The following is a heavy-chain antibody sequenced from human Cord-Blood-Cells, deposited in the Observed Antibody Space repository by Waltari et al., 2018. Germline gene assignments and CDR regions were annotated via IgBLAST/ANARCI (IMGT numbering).Heavy chain of an antibody. D-gene: IGHD2-15*01. J-gene: IGHJ4*02. CDR3: AREGRIGVAATPAYFDY. V-gene: IGHV3-33*01. CDR2: IWYDGSNK. Sequence: QVQLVESGGGVVQPGRSLRLSCAASGFTFSSYGMPWVRQAPGPGLEWVAVIWYDGSNKYYADSVKGRFTISRDNSKNTLYLQMNSLRAEDTAVYYCAREGRIGVAATPAYFDYWGQGTLVTVSS. CDR1: GFTFSSYG.